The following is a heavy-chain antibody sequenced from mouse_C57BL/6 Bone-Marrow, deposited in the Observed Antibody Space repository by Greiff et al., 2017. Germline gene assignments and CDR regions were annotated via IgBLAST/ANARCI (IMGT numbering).Heavy chain of an antibody. V-gene: IGHV1-9*01. CDR3: ASYYSNRTGFDY. J-gene: IGHJ3*01. D-gene: IGHD2-5*01. Sequence: QVQLQQSGAELMKPGASVKLSCTATGYTFTGYWIEWVKQRPGHGLEWIGEILPGSGSTNYNEKFKGKATFTADTSSNTAYMQLSSLTTEDSAIYDCASYYSNRTGFDYWGQGTLVTVSA. CDR1: GYTFTGYW. CDR2: ILPGSGST.